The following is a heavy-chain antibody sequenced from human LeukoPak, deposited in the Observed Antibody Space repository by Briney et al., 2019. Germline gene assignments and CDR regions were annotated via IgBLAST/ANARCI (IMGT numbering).Heavy chain of an antibody. D-gene: IGHD6-13*01. Sequence: PSETLSLTCTVSGGSISSYYWSWIRQPPGKGLEWIGYIYYSGSTNYNPSLKSRVTISVDTSRNQFSLKLSSVTAADTAVYYCARRVAAAGENYYYYGMDVWGQGTTVTVSS. J-gene: IGHJ6*02. V-gene: IGHV4-59*08. CDR3: ARRVAAAGENYYYYGMDV. CDR1: GGSISSYY. CDR2: IYYSGST.